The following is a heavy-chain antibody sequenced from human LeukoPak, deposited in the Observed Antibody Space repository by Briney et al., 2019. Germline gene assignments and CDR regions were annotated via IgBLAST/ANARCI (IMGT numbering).Heavy chain of an antibody. CDR3: ARDRSSTPHLELDY. V-gene: IGHV1-2*06. J-gene: IGHJ4*02. Sequence: ASVQDSCKTSGYTFNDYFSHWVRQAPGQEREWMGRVNSNIAVTESEEKFQGRVTVTRDTAIRTVYMELFRLTSDDTAIYYCARDRSSTPHLELDYGGQGTLVTVS. CDR2: VNSNIAVT. D-gene: IGHD1-1*01. CDR1: GYTFNDYF.